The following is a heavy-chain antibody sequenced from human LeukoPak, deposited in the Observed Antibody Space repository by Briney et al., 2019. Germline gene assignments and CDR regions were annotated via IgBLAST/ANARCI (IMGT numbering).Heavy chain of an antibody. D-gene: IGHD3-3*01. V-gene: IGHV1-2*02. Sequence: GASVKVSCKASGYTFTGYYMHWVRQAPGQGLEGMGWINPNSGGTNYAQKFQGRVTMTRDTSISTAYMELSRLRSDDTAVYYCARRAPFGVANVDDYWGQGTLVTVSS. CDR1: GYTFTGYY. CDR3: ARRAPFGVANVDDY. CDR2: INPNSGGT. J-gene: IGHJ4*02.